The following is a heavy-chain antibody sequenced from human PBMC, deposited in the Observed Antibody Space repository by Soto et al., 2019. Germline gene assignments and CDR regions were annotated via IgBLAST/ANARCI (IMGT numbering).Heavy chain of an antibody. Sequence: QVHLVQSGAEVKKPGASVTVSCKASGYTFTNFGISWVRQAPGQGLEWLAWINTSKGNTDYAQKLQGRVTVTTDTSTRTAYMELRSLRSDDTALYYCARDDSGQLTGTLHPRAFWGQGNLGTDSS. J-gene: IGHJ4*02. CDR3: ARDDSGQLTGTLHPRAF. D-gene: IGHD1-20*01. CDR1: GYTFTNFG. V-gene: IGHV1-18*01. CDR2: INTSKGNT.